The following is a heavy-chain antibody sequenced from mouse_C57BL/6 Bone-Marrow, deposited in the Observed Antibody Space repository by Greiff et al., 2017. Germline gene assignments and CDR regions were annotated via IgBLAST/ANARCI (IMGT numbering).Heavy chain of an antibody. CDR3: ARDYYGSSPFDY. CDR2: IYWDDDK. V-gene: IGHV8-12*01. CDR1: GFSPSTSGMG. Sequence: QVTLKESGPGILQSSQTLSLTCSFSGFSPSTSGMGVSWIRQPSGKGLEWLAHIYWDDDKRYNPSLKSRLTISKDTSRNQVFLKITSVDTADTATYYCARDYYGSSPFDYWGQGTTLTVSS. J-gene: IGHJ2*01. D-gene: IGHD1-1*01.